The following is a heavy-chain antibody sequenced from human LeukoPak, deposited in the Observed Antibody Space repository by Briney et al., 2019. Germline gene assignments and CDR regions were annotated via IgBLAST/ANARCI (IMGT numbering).Heavy chain of an antibody. CDR2: IYHSGST. V-gene: IGHV4-38-2*01. CDR1: GYSISSGYY. Sequence: KASETLSLTCAVSGYSISSGYYWGWIRQPPGKGMEWIGSIYHSGSTYYNPSLKSRVTISVDTSKNQFSLKLSSVTAADTAVYYCARQFGSSWYWFDPWGQGTLVTVSS. J-gene: IGHJ5*02. CDR3: ARQFGSSWYWFDP. D-gene: IGHD6-13*01.